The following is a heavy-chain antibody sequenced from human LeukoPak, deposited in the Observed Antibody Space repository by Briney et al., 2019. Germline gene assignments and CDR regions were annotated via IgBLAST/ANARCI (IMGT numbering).Heavy chain of an antibody. Sequence: PGRSLRLSCAASGFTFSSYAMHWVGQAPGKGLEGVAVISYDGSNKYYADSVKGRFTISRDNAKNTLYLQMTSLRAEDTAVYYCARATSGYSDDYWGQGTLVTVSS. CDR2: ISYDGSNK. J-gene: IGHJ4*02. CDR1: GFTFSSYA. D-gene: IGHD3-3*01. V-gene: IGHV3-30*04. CDR3: ARATSGYSDDY.